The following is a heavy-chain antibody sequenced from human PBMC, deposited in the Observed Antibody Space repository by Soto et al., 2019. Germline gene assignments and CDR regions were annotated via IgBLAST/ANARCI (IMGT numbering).Heavy chain of an antibody. CDR1: GDSINDWW. CDR2: IYHSGGT. V-gene: IGHV4-4*02. CDR3: ATRPSYGPS. J-gene: IGHJ5*01. Sequence: QVQLQESGPGLVKPSGTLSLTCVVSGDSINDWWWRWVRQPPGKGLEWIGDIYHSGGTNYNPSLKNRVTISIDKSKNQFSLNLTSVTAADTAVYYCATRPSYGPSWGQGTLVTVSS. D-gene: IGHD5-18*01.